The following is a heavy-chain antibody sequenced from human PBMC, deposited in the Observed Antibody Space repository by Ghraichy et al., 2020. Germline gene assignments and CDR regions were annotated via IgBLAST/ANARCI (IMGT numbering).Heavy chain of an antibody. J-gene: IGHJ4*02. D-gene: IGHD3-3*01. V-gene: IGHV3-23*01. CDR3: AKDRIGGYDFWSGKLYHFDY. CDR2: ISGSGGST. CDR1: GFTFSSYA. Sequence: GESLNISCAASGFTFSSYAMSWVRQAPGKGLEWVSAISGSGGSTYYADSVKGRFTISRDNSKNTLYLQMNSLRAEDTAVYYCAKDRIGGYDFWSGKLYHFDYWGQGTLVTVSS.